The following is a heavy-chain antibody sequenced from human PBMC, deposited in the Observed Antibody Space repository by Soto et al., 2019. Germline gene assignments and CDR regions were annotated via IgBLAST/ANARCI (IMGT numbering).Heavy chain of an antibody. CDR3: AKDRKALLWFGELSPRYGMDV. CDR1: GFTFSSYG. J-gene: IGHJ6*02. V-gene: IGHV3-30*18. Sequence: QVQLVESGGGVVQPGRSLRLSCAASGFTFSSYGMHWVRQAPGKGLEWVAVISYDGSNKYYADSVKGRFTISRDNSKNTLYRQMNSLRAEDTAVYYCAKDRKALLWFGELSPRYGMDVWGQGTTVTVSS. CDR2: ISYDGSNK. D-gene: IGHD3-10*01.